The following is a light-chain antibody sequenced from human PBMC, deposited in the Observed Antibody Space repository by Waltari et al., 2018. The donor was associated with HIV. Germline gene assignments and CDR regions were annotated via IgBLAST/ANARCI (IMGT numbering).Light chain of an antibody. Sequence: DIVMTQSPDSLAVSLGERATINCTSSRTVFYSSDNRNYLAWYLQRPGQSPKVLILWASTRAFGVPDRFSGSGSGTDFSLTLSSLQADDVGIYYCQQYYSVPPTFGGGTKVEI. CDR2: WAS. CDR3: QQYYSVPPT. J-gene: IGKJ4*01. V-gene: IGKV4-1*01. CDR1: RTVFYSSDNRNY.